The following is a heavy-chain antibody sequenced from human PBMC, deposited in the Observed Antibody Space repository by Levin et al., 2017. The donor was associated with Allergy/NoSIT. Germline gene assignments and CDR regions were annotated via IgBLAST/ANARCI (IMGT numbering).Heavy chain of an antibody. V-gene: IGHV3-9*01. CDR2: ISWNSGTT. D-gene: IGHD3-22*01. CDR1: GFTFGDYA. CDR3: AKADYYPYYIEY. Sequence: TGGSLRLSCTGSGFTFGDYAMHWVRQAPGKGLEWVSSISWNSGTTGYVDSVKCRFAISRDNVKNSLFLQMNSLRAEDTAFYYCAKADYYPYYIEYWGQGTLVAVSS. J-gene: IGHJ4*02.